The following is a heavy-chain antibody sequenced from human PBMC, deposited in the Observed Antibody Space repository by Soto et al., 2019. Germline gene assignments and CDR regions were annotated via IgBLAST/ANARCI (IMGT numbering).Heavy chain of an antibody. J-gene: IGHJ3*02. CDR3: ARAAILWGVVVVAHDAFDI. Sequence: QVQLVQSGAEVKKPGASVKVSCKASGYTFTSYDINWVRQATGQGLEWMGWMKPNSGNTGYAQKFQGRVTMTRNTSIITAYMELSSLRSEDTAVYYCARAAILWGVVVVAHDAFDIWGQGTMVTVSS. V-gene: IGHV1-8*01. CDR1: GYTFTSYD. D-gene: IGHD2-15*01. CDR2: MKPNSGNT.